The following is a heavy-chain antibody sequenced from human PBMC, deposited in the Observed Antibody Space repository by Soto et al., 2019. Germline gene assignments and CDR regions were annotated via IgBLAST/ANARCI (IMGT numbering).Heavy chain of an antibody. D-gene: IGHD2-2*01. CDR3: ARVRRDCSSTSCYARIGWFDP. Sequence: KQSQTLSLTCTVSGGSIRSGDYYWSWIRQPPGKGLEWIGYIYYSGSTYYNPSLKSRVTISVDTSKNQFSLKLSSVTAADTAVYYCARVRRDCSSTSCYARIGWFDPWGQGTLVTVSS. CDR1: GGSIRSGDYY. J-gene: IGHJ5*02. CDR2: IYYSGST. V-gene: IGHV4-30-4*01.